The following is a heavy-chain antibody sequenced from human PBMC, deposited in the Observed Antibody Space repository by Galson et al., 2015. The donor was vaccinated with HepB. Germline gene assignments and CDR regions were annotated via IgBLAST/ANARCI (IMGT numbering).Heavy chain of an antibody. CDR3: ATGWPWDVDTAMATSKSSYYYGMDV. V-gene: IGHV1-69-2*01. D-gene: IGHD5-18*01. J-gene: IGHJ6*02. CDR1: GYTFTDYY. Sequence: VKVSCKVSGYTFTDYYMHWVQQAPGKGLEWMGPVDPEDGETIYAEKFQGRVTITADTSTDTAYMELSSLRSEDTAVYYCATGWPWDVDTAMATSKSSYYYGMDVWGQGTTVTVSS. CDR2: VDPEDGET.